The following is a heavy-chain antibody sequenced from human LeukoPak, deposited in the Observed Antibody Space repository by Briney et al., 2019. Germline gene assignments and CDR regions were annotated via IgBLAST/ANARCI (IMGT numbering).Heavy chain of an antibody. Sequence: GASVKVSCKASGYTFTNYAMYWVRQAPGQRLEWMGWINAGNGNTKYSQKFQGGVTITSDTSANTVYMELSSLRSEDTAVYYCARGDFYYDSSDPWGQGTLVTVSS. D-gene: IGHD3-22*01. CDR2: INAGNGNT. V-gene: IGHV1-3*01. CDR3: ARGDFYYDSSDP. CDR1: GYTFTNYA. J-gene: IGHJ5*02.